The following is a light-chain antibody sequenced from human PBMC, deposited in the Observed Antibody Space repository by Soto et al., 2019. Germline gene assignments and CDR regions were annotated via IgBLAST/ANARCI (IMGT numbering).Light chain of an antibody. J-gene: IGKJ2*01. Sequence: EVVLTQSPGTLSLSPGERATVSCRASQSVSSSFLAWYQQKPGQAPRLLIHAASTGATGIPARFRGSGSGTDFTLTISSLEPEDSAVYFCHQYADSPQTFGQGTKVEIK. V-gene: IGKV3-20*01. CDR2: AAS. CDR1: QSVSSSF. CDR3: HQYADSPQT.